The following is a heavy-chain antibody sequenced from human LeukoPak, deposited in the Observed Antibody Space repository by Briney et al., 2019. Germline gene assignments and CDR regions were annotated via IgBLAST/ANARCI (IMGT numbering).Heavy chain of an antibody. J-gene: IGHJ6*03. CDR1: GGSFSGYY. CDR3: ARGNYGDYSYYYYYYMDG. V-gene: IGHV4-34*01. D-gene: IGHD4-17*01. CDR2: INHSGST. Sequence: SETLSLTCAVYGGSFSGYYWSWIRQPPGKGLEWIGEINHSGSTNYNPSLKSRVTISVDTSKNQFSLKLSSVTAADTAVYYCARGNYGDYSYYYYYYMDGWGKGTTVTVSS.